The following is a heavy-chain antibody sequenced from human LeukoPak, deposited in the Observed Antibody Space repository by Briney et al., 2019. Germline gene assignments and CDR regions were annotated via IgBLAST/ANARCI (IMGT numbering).Heavy chain of an antibody. V-gene: IGHV3-53*01. D-gene: IGHD4-23*01. CDR3: ASTVVKELYYFDY. J-gene: IGHJ4*02. CDR1: GSTVSSNY. Sequence: GGSLRLSCAASGSTVSSNYMSWVRQAPGKGLEWVSVIYSGGSTYYADSVKGRFTISRDNSKNTLYLQMNSLRAEDTAVYYCASTVVKELYYFDYWGQGTLVTVSS. CDR2: IYSGGST.